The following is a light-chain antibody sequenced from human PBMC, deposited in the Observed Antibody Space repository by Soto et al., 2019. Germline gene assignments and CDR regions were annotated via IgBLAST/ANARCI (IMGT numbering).Light chain of an antibody. Sequence: EIVLTQSPATLSLSPGERATLSCRASQSVSSNLAWYQQKPGQAPRLPINGASTRATGIPDRFSGSGSGTEFTLTISSLQPEDFATYFCQQNNGTPQTFGRGTKVDIK. CDR3: QQNNGTPQT. J-gene: IGKJ1*01. CDR1: QSVSSN. CDR2: GAS. V-gene: IGKV3D-15*01.